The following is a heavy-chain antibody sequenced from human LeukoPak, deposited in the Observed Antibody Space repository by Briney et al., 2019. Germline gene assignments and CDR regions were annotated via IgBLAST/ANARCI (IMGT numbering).Heavy chain of an antibody. V-gene: IGHV1-69*01. J-gene: IGHJ4*02. CDR3: ARDRGQKLRYYYWLSV. CDR2: IIPIFGTA. Sequence: ASVKLSCKASGGTFSSYAISWVRQAPGQGLEWMGGIIPIFGTANYAQKFQRRVTITADESTSTAYMELSSVRSADTAVYYCARDRGQKLRYYYWLSVWGQGTMVTVSS. CDR1: GGTFSSYA. D-gene: IGHD3-9*01.